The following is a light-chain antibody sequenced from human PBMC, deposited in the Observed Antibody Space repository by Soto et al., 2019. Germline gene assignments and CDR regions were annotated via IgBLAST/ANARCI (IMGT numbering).Light chain of an antibody. CDR1: QSISSW. CDR3: QQYNRYPRT. CDR2: DAS. J-gene: IGKJ1*01. Sequence: DIQMTQSPSTLSASVGDRVTITCRASQSISSWLAWYQQKPGKAPKLLIYDASSLESGVPSRFSGSGSGTEFTLTISSLQPDDFATYYCQQYNRYPRTCGQGTKVEIK. V-gene: IGKV1-5*01.